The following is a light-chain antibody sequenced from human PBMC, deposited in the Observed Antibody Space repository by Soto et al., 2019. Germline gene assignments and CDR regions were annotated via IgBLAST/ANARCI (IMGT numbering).Light chain of an antibody. CDR1: QSVSSSY. CDR2: GAS. Sequence: IVLTQSPGTLSLSPGERATLSCRASQSVSSSYLAWYQQKPGQAPRLLIYGASSRAVGIPDRFSGSGSGTDFTLIISRLEPEDFAVYYCQQYGSSPLTFGGGTEVEIK. J-gene: IGKJ4*01. CDR3: QQYGSSPLT. V-gene: IGKV3-20*01.